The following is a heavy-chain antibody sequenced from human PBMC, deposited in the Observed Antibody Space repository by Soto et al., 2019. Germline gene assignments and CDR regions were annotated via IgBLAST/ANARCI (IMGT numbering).Heavy chain of an antibody. CDR3: ARLFRDVYNAVEY. D-gene: IGHD3-3*01. Sequence: SETQSLTCTVSGGTISSYDWSWIRQSPGKGLEWIGYTSNSAPTICNPSLKSRVTISADTSKNQFSLRLSSVTAADTAVYFCARLFRDVYNAVEYWGQGALVTVSS. V-gene: IGHV4-59*08. J-gene: IGHJ4*02. CDR1: GGTISSYD. CDR2: TSNSAPT.